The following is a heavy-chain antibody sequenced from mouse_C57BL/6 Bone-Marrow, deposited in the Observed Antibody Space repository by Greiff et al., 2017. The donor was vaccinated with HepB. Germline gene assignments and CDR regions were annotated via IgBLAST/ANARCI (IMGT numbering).Heavy chain of an antibody. CDR3: AREGLRREAWFAY. CDR2: IYPRSGNT. V-gene: IGHV1-81*01. Sequence: QVQLKQSGAELARPGASVKLSCKASGYTFTSYGISWVKQRTGQGLEWIGEIYPRSGNTYYNEKFKGKATLTADKSSSTAYMELRSLTSEDSAFYFCAREGLRREAWFAYWGQGTLVTVSA. CDR1: GYTFTSYG. J-gene: IGHJ3*01. D-gene: IGHD2-4*01.